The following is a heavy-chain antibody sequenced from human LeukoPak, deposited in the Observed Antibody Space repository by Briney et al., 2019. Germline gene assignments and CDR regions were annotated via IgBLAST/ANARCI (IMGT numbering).Heavy chain of an antibody. J-gene: IGHJ4*02. Sequence: GGSLRLSCAASGFTFRSYEMKWVRQAPGKGLEWVSKISGSGGSIYYADSVKGRFTISRDNAKNSLFLQMNSLRAEDTALYYCARGPWELDFWGQGTLVIVSS. CDR1: GFTFRSYE. CDR3: ARGPWELDF. V-gene: IGHV3-48*03. CDR2: ISGSGGSI. D-gene: IGHD1-26*01.